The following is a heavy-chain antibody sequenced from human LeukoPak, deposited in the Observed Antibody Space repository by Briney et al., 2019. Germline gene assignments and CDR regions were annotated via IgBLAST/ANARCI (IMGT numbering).Heavy chain of an antibody. Sequence: SETLSLTCTVSGGSISSYYWSWIRQPPGKGLEWIGYIYYSGSTNYNPSLKSRVTISVDTSKNQFSLKLSSVTAADAAVYYCARDRGVEQLVGWFDPWGQGTLVTVSS. D-gene: IGHD6-6*01. V-gene: IGHV4-59*12. CDR1: GGSISSYY. CDR2: IYYSGST. CDR3: ARDRGVEQLVGWFDP. J-gene: IGHJ5*02.